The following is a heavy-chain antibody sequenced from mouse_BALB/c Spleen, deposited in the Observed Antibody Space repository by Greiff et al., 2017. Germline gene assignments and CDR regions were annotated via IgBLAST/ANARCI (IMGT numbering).Heavy chain of an antibody. Sequence: QVQLQQPGAELVKPGASVKLSCKASGYTFTSYWMHWVKQRPGQGLEWIGEIDPSDSYTNYSQKFKGKATLTVDKSSSTAYMQLSSLTSEDSAVYYCARGTGLFDYWGQGTTLTVSS. J-gene: IGHJ2*01. CDR1: GYTFTSYW. CDR3: ARGTGLFDY. D-gene: IGHD2-14*01. CDR2: IDPSDSYT. V-gene: IGHV1-69*02.